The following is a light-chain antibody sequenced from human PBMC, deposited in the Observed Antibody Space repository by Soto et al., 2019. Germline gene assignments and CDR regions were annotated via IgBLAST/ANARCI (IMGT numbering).Light chain of an antibody. CDR2: AAS. Sequence: IQMTQSPSTLSASVGERVTTTFLASQSFITWLAWYQQKPGKAPKLLIYAASSLQSGVPPRFSGSGSGTDYTLTISSLQPEDFATYYCLQANSFPLTFGGGTKVDIK. V-gene: IGKV1-12*01. J-gene: IGKJ4*01. CDR1: QSFITW. CDR3: LQANSFPLT.